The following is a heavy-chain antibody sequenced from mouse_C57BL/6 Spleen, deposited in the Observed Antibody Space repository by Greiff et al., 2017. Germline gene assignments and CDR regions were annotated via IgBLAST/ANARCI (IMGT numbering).Heavy chain of an antibody. J-gene: IGHJ3*01. CDR1: GYTFTSYW. Sequence: QVQLQQPGAELVMPGASVKLSCKASGYTFTSYWMHWVKQRPGQGLAWIGEIDPSDSYTNYNQKFKGKSTLTVDKSSSTAYMHLSSLTSEDSAVYYCARGATVVAPFAYWGQGTLVTVSA. CDR2: IDPSDSYT. CDR3: ARGATVVAPFAY. V-gene: IGHV1-69*01. D-gene: IGHD1-1*01.